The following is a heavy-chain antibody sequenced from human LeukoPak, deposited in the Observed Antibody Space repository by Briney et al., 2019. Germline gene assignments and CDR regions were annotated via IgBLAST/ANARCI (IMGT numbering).Heavy chain of an antibody. V-gene: IGHV5-10-1*01. Sequence: GESLKISCKGSGYNFTNYWISWVRQMPGKGLEWMGRIDPSDSYTNYSPSFQGHVTISTDKSISTAYLQWNSLKASDTAMYYCARHGRYTAIEYFDYWGQGTLVTVSS. CDR1: GYNFTNYW. CDR2: IDPSDSYT. J-gene: IGHJ4*02. CDR3: ARHGRYTAIEYFDY. D-gene: IGHD5-18*01.